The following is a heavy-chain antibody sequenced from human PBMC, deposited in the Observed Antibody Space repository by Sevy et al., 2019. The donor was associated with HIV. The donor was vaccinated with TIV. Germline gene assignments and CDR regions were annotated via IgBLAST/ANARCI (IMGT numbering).Heavy chain of an antibody. Sequence: ETLSLTCTVSGGSISSYYWSWIRQPPGKGLEWIGYIYNSGSTNYNPSLKSRVTISVDTSKNQFSLKLSSVTAADTAVYYCARTRIAAAYGHFDYWGQGTLVTVSS. CDR1: GGSISSYY. D-gene: IGHD6-13*01. CDR3: ARTRIAAAYGHFDY. J-gene: IGHJ4*02. CDR2: IYNSGST. V-gene: IGHV4-59*01.